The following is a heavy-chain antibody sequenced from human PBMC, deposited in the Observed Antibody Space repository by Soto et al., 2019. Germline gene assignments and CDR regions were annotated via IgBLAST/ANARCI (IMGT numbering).Heavy chain of an antibody. V-gene: IGHV4-59*01. CDR3: ARDSTMNWFDP. CDR1: GGSISSYY. J-gene: IGHJ5*02. Sequence: SETLSLTCTVSGGSISSYYWSWIRQPPGKGLEWIGHIYYSGSTNYNPSLKSRVTISVDTSKNQFSLKLSSVTAADTAVYYCARDSTMNWFDPWGQGTLVTVSS. CDR2: IYYSGST.